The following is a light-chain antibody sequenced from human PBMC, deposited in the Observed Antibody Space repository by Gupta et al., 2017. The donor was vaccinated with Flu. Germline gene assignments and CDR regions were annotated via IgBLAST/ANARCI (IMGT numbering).Light chain of an antibody. J-gene: IGLJ3*02. CDR3: GASERRSNRGV. V-gene: IGLV1-51*01. CDR2: ENV. CDR1: SSIIGNKF. Sequence: TISTSGTSSIIGNKFVSWYQHPPGPAPNLLIYENVKRPSAVPARFSGSKYGTSATLNITGVQTGEEADYYWGASERRSNRGVFGGGTKLTVL.